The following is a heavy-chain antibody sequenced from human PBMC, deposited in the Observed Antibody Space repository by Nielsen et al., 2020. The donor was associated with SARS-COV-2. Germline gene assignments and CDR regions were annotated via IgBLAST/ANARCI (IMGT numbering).Heavy chain of an antibody. Sequence: GSLRLSCAVYGGSFSGHYWSWIRQAPGKGLEWIGQIEHNGITKYGPSLKSRVTISVDTSKNQFSLKVSSATAADTAVYYCASLNLGRAAVPSWGQGTLVTVSS. V-gene: IGHV4-34*01. CDR1: GGSFSGHY. CDR3: ASLNLGRAAVPS. D-gene: IGHD6-13*01. J-gene: IGHJ5*02. CDR2: IEHNGIT.